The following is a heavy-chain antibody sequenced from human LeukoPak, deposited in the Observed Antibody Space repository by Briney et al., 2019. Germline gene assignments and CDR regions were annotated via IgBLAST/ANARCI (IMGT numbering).Heavy chain of an antibody. V-gene: IGHV3-48*01. CDR2: IGSSGSPI. Sequence: GGSLRLSCAASGFTFSTHSMNWVRRAPGKGLEWLSNIGSSGSPISYADSVKGQFTISRDNAKNSLYLQMNSLRAEDTAVYYCATAYGSQWGQGTLVTVSS. D-gene: IGHD2-15*01. J-gene: IGHJ4*02. CDR3: ATAYGSQ. CDR1: GFTFSTHS.